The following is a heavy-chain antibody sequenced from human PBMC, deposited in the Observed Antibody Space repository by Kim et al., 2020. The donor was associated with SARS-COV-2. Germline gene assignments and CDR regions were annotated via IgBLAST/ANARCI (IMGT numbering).Heavy chain of an antibody. CDR3: AAQSDWRPGYYYALDV. Sequence: SQTLSLTCAISGDSVSSNGATWNWIRLSPSRGLEWLGRTFFRSKWFNDYAVSVKSRIIITPDTSKNQFSLQLNSVTPEDTAVYYCAAQSDWRPGYYYALDVWGPGTAVTVSS. CDR1: GDSVSSNGAT. V-gene: IGHV6-1*01. CDR2: TFFRSKWFN. D-gene: IGHD2-21*02. J-gene: IGHJ6*02.